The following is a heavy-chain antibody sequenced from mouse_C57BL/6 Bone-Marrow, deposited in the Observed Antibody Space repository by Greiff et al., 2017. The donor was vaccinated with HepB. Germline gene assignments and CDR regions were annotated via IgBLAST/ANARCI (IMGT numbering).Heavy chain of an antibody. V-gene: IGHV1-18*01. CDR3: ASEEGYVPGWFAY. J-gene: IGHJ3*01. CDR2: INPNNGGT. Sequence: EVQLQQSGPELVQSGASVKIPCTASGYTFTDYNMDWVQQSPGKSLEWIGDINPNNGGTNYNQKFKGKATFIVDKSSSTAYMKLRSRTSEDTAVYYCASEEGYVPGWFAYWGQGTLVTVSA. CDR1: GYTFTDYN. D-gene: IGHD2-2*01.